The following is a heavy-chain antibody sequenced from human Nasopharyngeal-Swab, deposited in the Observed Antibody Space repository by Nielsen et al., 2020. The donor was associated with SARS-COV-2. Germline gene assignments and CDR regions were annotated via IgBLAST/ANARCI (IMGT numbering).Heavy chain of an antibody. CDR3: ARERGRGGIWNYYYYYMDV. CDR2: IYYSGST. Sequence: SETLSLTCTVSGGSISSSSYYWGWIRQPPGKGLEWIGSIYYSGSTYYNPSLKSRVTISVDPSQNQFSLKLSSVTAADTAVYYCARERGRGGIWNYYYYYMDVWGKGTTVTVSS. V-gene: IGHV4-39*07. D-gene: IGHD3-10*01. J-gene: IGHJ6*03. CDR1: GGSISSSSYY.